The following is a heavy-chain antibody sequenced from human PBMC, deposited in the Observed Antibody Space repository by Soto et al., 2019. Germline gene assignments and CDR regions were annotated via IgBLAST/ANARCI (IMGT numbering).Heavy chain of an antibody. CDR3: AKDIRSGGYAFNI. CDR1: GFTFDDYA. Sequence: EVKMVESGGGLVQPGRSLRLSCAASGFTFDDYAMHWVRQAPGMGLEWVSGISWNSAVIGYADSVKGRFTISRDNAKNSLYLQMNSLRPEDTALYYCAKDIRSGGYAFNIWGQGTMVTASS. J-gene: IGHJ3*02. D-gene: IGHD2-15*01. CDR2: ISWNSAVI. V-gene: IGHV3-9*01.